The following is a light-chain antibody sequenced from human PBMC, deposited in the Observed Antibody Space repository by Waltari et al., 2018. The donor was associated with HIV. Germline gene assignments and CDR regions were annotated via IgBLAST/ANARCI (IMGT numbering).Light chain of an antibody. J-gene: IGKJ1*01. Sequence: DIQMTQSPSSLSAFVGDRVTITCRASQSINHFLTWYQQKPGKAPQVLIYVTSNLQSGVPSRFSGSRSGTDFTLTISSLQPEDSATYYCLQTYSTTWTFGQGTKVEIK. CDR3: LQTYSTTWT. V-gene: IGKV1-39*01. CDR2: VTS. CDR1: QSINHF.